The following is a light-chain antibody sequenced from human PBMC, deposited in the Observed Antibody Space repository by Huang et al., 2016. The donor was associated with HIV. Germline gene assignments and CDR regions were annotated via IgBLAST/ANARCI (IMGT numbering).Light chain of an antibody. CDR3: QQCSNWPPS. CDR1: QSVSSY. J-gene: IGKJ4*01. Sequence: EIVLTQSPATLSLSPGERATLPCRASQSVSSYLAWYQQKPGQAPRPLIYDASNRATGIPARFSGSGSGTDFTLTISSLEPEDVAVYYCQQCSNWPPSFGGGTKVEIK. V-gene: IGKV3-11*01. CDR2: DAS.